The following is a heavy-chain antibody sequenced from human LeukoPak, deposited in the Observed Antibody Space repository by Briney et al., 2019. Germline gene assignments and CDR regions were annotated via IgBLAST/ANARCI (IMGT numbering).Heavy chain of an antibody. CDR3: ARVWGPDHNAFDI. V-gene: IGHV3-48*03. D-gene: IGHD1-14*01. Sequence: QPGGSLRLSCAASGFTFSTYEMNWVRQAPGKGLEWVSYISSSGSTIYYADSVKGRFTISRDNAKSSLYLQMNSLRAEDTAVYYCARVWGPDHNAFDIWGQGTMVTVSS. J-gene: IGHJ3*02. CDR1: GFTFSTYE. CDR2: ISSSGSTI.